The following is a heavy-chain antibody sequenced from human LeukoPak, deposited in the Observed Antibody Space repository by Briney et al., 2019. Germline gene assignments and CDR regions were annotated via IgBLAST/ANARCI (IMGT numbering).Heavy chain of an antibody. J-gene: IGHJ4*02. Sequence: GGSLRLSCAASGFTFSNYGMHWVRQAPGKGLEWVAVISHDGSHEFYAGSVKGRFTISRDSSKNTLYLQMNSLRAEDTAVYYCARDPLDTLVRGLPVPSHFDYWGQGTLVTVSS. D-gene: IGHD3-10*01. CDR1: GFTFSNYG. CDR2: ISHDGSHE. V-gene: IGHV3-30*03. CDR3: ARDPLDTLVRGLPVPSHFDY.